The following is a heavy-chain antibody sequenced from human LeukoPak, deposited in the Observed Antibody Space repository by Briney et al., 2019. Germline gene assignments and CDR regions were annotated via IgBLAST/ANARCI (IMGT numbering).Heavy chain of an antibody. J-gene: IGHJ6*03. D-gene: IGHD3-3*01. CDR2: INTCGGN. Sequence: SESLSLTCNVSGGSITSYYWSWIRQPAGKGLEWIGCINTCGGNTYNPPLKSRVTISVDTSKNQFSLKLSSVTAADTAVYYCARDTIVGYYYYYMDVWGKGTTVTVSS. V-gene: IGHV4-4*07. CDR3: ARDTIVGYYYYYMDV. CDR1: GGSITSYY.